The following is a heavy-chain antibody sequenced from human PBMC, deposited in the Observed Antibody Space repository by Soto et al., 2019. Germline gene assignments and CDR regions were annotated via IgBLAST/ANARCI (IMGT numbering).Heavy chain of an antibody. D-gene: IGHD3-3*01. J-gene: IGHJ6*02. CDR3: AREGGRYYDFWSGYSPGSGMDV. V-gene: IGHV4-59*01. Sequence: SETLSLTCTVSGGSISSYYWSWIRQPPGKGLEWIGYIYYSGSTNYNPSLKSRVTISVDTSKNQFSLKLSSVTAADTAVYYRAREGGRYYDFWSGYSPGSGMDVWGQGTTVTVSS. CDR1: GGSISSYY. CDR2: IYYSGST.